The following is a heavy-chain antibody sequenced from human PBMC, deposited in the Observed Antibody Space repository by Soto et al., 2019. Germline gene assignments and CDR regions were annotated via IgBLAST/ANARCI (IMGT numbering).Heavy chain of an antibody. Sequence: KTSETLSLTCAVYGGFPSESYWTWIRQPPGKGLEWIGEINHVGGTNYNPSLKSRVTMSVDTSQNQFSLRLISVTAADTAMYFCVRIRYQLPSSVLWLDPWGQGPPVTVSS. D-gene: IGHD3-16*01. CDR1: GGFPSESY. V-gene: IGHV4-34*01. CDR3: VRIRYQLPSSVLWLDP. CDR2: INHVGGT. J-gene: IGHJ5*02.